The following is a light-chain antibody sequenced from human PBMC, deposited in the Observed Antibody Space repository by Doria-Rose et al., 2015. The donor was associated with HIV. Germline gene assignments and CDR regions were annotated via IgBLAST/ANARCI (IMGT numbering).Light chain of an antibody. Sequence: TQSPGTLSLSPGERATLSCRAGQSFSSTYLAWYQQKPGQAPGLLIYDGSTRATGIPDRLSASGSGTDFTPTINRLEPEDFALYYCHQYGTSWTFGQGTKVEI. CDR2: DGS. CDR3: HQYGTSWT. J-gene: IGKJ1*01. CDR1: QSFSSTY. V-gene: IGKV3-20*01.